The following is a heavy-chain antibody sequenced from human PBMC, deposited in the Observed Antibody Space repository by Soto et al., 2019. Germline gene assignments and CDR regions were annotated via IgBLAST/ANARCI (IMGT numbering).Heavy chain of an antibody. CDR1: GFTFSGYA. CDR3: AKDQGGGLDY. D-gene: IGHD3-10*01. V-gene: IGHV3-23*01. J-gene: IGHJ4*02. Sequence: GGSLRLSCAASGFTFSGYAMSWVRQAPGKGLEWVSAISGSGGSTYHADSVKGRFTISRDNSKNTLYLQMNSLRAEDTAVYYCAKDQGGGLDYWGQGTLVTVSS. CDR2: ISGSGGST.